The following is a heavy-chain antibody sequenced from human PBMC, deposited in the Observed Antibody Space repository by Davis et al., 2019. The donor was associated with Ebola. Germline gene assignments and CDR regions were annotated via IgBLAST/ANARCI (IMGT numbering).Heavy chain of an antibody. J-gene: IGHJ6*02. D-gene: IGHD3-22*01. CDR1: GFTFSSYG. CDR3: ASMEGETYYYDSSGYYYYYGMDV. V-gene: IGHV3-33*01. Sequence: GGSLRLSCAASGFTFSSYGMHWVRQAPGKGLEWVAVIWYDGSNKYYADSVKGRFTISRDNSKNTLYLQMNSLRAEDTAVYYCASMEGETYYYDSSGYYYYYGMDVWGQGTTVTVSS. CDR2: IWYDGSNK.